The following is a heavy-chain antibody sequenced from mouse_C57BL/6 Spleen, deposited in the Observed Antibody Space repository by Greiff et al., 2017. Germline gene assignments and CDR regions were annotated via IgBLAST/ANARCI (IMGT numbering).Heavy chain of an antibody. D-gene: IGHD3-2*02. J-gene: IGHJ4*01. V-gene: IGHV1-55*01. CDR3: ARMGVWTAQANAMDY. CDR2: IYPGSGST. Sequence: QVQLQQPGAELVKPGASVKMSCKASGYTFTSYWITWVKQRPGQGLEWIGDIYPGSGSTNYNEKFKSKGTLTVDTSSSTAYMQLSSMTSEDSAVYYCARMGVWTAQANAMDYWGQGTSVTVSS. CDR1: GYTFTSYW.